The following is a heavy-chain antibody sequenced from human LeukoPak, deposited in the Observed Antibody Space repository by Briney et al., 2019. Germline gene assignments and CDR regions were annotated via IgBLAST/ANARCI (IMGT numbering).Heavy chain of an antibody. J-gene: IGHJ6*02. Sequence: ASVKVSCKASGGTFSSYAISWVRQAPGQGLEWMGRIIPIFGIANYAQKFQGRVTITADKSTSTAYMELSSLRSEDTAVYYCARDYSGIAVAGTLASYYGMDVRGQGTTVTVSS. CDR3: ARDYSGIAVAGTLASYYGMDV. D-gene: IGHD6-19*01. V-gene: IGHV1-69*04. CDR2: IIPIFGIA. CDR1: GGTFSSYA.